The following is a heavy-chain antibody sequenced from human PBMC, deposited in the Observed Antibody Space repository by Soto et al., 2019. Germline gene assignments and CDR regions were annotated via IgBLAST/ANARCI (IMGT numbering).Heavy chain of an antibody. V-gene: IGHV4-4*02. Sequence: QVQLQESGPGLVKPSGTLSLTCAVSGGSISSSNWWSWVRQPPGKGLEWIGEIYHSGSTNYNPSRKGRVTISVDKSKNQFSLKLSSVTAADTAVYYCARDNHMIVVGEYNWFDPWGQGTLVNVSS. CDR2: IYHSGST. D-gene: IGHD3-22*01. CDR3: ARDNHMIVVGEYNWFDP. J-gene: IGHJ5*02. CDR1: GGSISSSNW.